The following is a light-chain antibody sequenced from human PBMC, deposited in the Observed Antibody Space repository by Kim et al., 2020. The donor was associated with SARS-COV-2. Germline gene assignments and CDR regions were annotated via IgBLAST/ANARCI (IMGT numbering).Light chain of an antibody. Sequence: QSALTQPASVSGSPGQSITISCSGTSGDIGGHDYVSWYQQHPGKAPQLLIYDVNERPSGVSSRFSGSKSGNTASLTISGLQTEDDADYYCAAFTYSSYVVIGGGTKVTVL. CDR2: DVN. CDR1: SGDIGGHDY. CDR3: AAFTYSSYVV. V-gene: IGLV2-14*01. J-gene: IGLJ6*01.